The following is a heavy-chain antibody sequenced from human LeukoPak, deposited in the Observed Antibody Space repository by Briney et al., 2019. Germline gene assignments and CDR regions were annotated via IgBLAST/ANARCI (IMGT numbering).Heavy chain of an antibody. J-gene: IGHJ4*02. CDR1: GFTFSSYW. Sequence: GGSLRLSCAASGFTFSSYWMSWARQAPGKGLEWVANIKQDGTVKYYVDSVKGRFTISRDNAKDSLYLQVNSLGAEDTAVYYCARIGYSSSSLDYWGQGTLVTVSS. V-gene: IGHV3-7*01. D-gene: IGHD6-6*01. CDR3: ARIGYSSSSLDY. CDR2: IKQDGTVK.